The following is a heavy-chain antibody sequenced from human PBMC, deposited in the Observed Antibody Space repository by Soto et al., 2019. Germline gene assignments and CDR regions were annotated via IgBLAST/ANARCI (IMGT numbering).Heavy chain of an antibody. CDR1: GFTFRTYD. CDR3: VKGGWLED. CDR2: IIGSDGTT. V-gene: IGHV3-23*01. D-gene: IGHD3-22*01. Sequence: EVQLLESGGGLVQPGGSLRLSCAASGFTFRTYDMSWARHAPGKGLEWVSVIIGSDGTTYYADSVKGRFTISRDNSKSTLYLQMNSLRAEDTALYYCVKGGWLEDWGQGTLVTVSS. J-gene: IGHJ4*02.